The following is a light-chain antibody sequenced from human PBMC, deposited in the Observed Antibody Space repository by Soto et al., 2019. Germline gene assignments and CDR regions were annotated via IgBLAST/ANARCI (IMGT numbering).Light chain of an antibody. V-gene: IGKV3-11*01. CDR3: QQRSNWPAIT. CDR1: QSVSSY. J-gene: IGKJ5*01. CDR2: DAS. Sequence: EIVLTQSPATLSLSPGERATLSCRASQSVSSYLAWYQQKPGQAPRLLIYDASNRATGIPARFSGSGSGTDFTLPISSLEPEDFAVYYCQQRSNWPAITFVQGTRLEIK.